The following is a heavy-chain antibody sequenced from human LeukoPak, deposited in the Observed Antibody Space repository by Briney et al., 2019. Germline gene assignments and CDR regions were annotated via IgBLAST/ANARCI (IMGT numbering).Heavy chain of an antibody. Sequence: GESLKISCKGSGYSFTSYWIGWVRQMPGKGLEWMGIIYPGDSDTRYSPSFQGQVTISADKSISTAYLQWSSLKASDTAMYYCARLGTNYYDSSGYSGYFDYWDQGTLVTVSS. V-gene: IGHV5-51*01. CDR3: ARLGTNYYDSSGYSGYFDY. CDR1: GYSFTSYW. CDR2: IYPGDSDT. D-gene: IGHD3-22*01. J-gene: IGHJ4*02.